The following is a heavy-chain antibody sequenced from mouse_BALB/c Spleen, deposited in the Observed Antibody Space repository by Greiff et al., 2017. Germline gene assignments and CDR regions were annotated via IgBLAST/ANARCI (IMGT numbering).Heavy chain of an antibody. V-gene: IGHV1-4*02. D-gene: IGHD1-2*01. CDR1: GYTFTSYT. Sequence: QVQLKQSAAELARPGASVKMSCKASGYTFTSYTMHWVKQRPGQGLEWIGYINPSSGYTEYNQKFKDKTTLTADKSSSTAYMQLSSLTSEDSAVYYCARRGTITTAMDYWGQGTSVTVSS. J-gene: IGHJ4*01. CDR2: INPSSGYT. CDR3: ARRGTITTAMDY.